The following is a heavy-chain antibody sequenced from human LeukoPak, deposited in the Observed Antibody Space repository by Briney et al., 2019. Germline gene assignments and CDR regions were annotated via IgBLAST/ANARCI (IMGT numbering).Heavy chain of an antibody. D-gene: IGHD3-16*02. V-gene: IGHV3-30*18. CDR3: AKGPAPRLGEFSYHALVDY. Sequence: GGSLRLSCVVSGFTFSSYGMHWVRQAPGKGLEWVAFISYDGSNENIADSVKGRFIISRDISKNTLYLQMNSLRAEDTAVYYCAKGPAPRLGEFSYHALVDYWGQGTLVTVSS. CDR1: GFTFSSYG. CDR2: ISYDGSNE. J-gene: IGHJ4*02.